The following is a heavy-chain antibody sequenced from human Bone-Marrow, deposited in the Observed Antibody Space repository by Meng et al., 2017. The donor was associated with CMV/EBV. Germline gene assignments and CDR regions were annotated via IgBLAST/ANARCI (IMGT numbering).Heavy chain of an antibody. J-gene: IGHJ4*02. CDR3: TRGLGDSSWYDQGDY. V-gene: IGHV1-8*01. CDR2: MNPNSGIT. CDR1: GYTFTSFD. D-gene: IGHD6-13*01. Sequence: ASVKVSCKTSGYTFTSFDINWVRQATGQGLEWMGWMNPNSGITGYAQKFQGRVAMTRNNSISTAYMELSSLRSEDTAVYYCTRGLGDSSWYDQGDYWGQGTLVTVSS.